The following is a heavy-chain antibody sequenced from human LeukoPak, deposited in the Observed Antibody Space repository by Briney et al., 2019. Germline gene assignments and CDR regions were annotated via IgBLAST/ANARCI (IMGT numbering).Heavy chain of an antibody. CDR1: GFTFTRFS. D-gene: IGHD5-18*01. V-gene: IGHV3-21*01. Sequence: GGSLRLSCAASGFTFTRFSMSWVRQTPGKGLEWVSSIRTRSTYMYYADSMKGRFTVSRDTAKNSLYLQMNRLRAEDTAVYYCGRESYCSDYWGQGTLVTVPS. J-gene: IGHJ4*02. CDR3: GRESYCSDY. CDR2: IRTRSTYM.